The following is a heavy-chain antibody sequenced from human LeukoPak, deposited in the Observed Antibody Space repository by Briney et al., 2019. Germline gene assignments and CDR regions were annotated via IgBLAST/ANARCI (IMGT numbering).Heavy chain of an antibody. J-gene: IGHJ4*02. CDR1: GFTFNTYA. D-gene: IGHD2-15*01. Sequence: GGSLRLSCAASGFTFNTYAMHWVRQAPGKGLEFVSSISSSGGNTYYATSVKGRFTISRDDSKNTLYLQMGSLRPEDMAVYYCARASGRGLYYFDYWGQGTLVTVSS. CDR3: ARASGRGLYYFDY. V-gene: IGHV3-64*01. CDR2: ISSSGGNT.